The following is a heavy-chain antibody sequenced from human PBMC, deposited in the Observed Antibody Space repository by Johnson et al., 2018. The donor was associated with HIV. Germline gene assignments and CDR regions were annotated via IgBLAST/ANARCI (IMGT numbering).Heavy chain of an antibody. V-gene: IGHV3-20*04. CDR3: ATLTVRSRAFDL. Sequence: VLLVESGGGLVQPGRSLRLSCAASGFTFENYGMSWVRQAPGKGLQWVSGINWNGDTTTYADSVKGRFTVSRDNAKRSLYLQLSNLRAEDTALYYCATLTVRSRAFDLWGQGTLVTVSS. CDR1: GFTFENYG. D-gene: IGHD4-17*01. CDR2: INWNGDTT. J-gene: IGHJ3*01.